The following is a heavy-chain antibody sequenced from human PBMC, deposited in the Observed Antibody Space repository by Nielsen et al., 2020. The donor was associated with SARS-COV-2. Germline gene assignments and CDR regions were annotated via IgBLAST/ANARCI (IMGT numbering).Heavy chain of an antibody. CDR1: GYTFTSYA. CDR2: INAGNGNT. CDR3: AREPDPKFWSGYYTVLSLGMKYYYYGMDV. D-gene: IGHD3-3*01. Sequence: ASVKVSCKASGYTFTSYAMHWVRQAPGQRLEWMGWINAGNGNTKYSQKFQGRVTMTTDTSTSTAYMELRSLRSDDTAVYYCAREPDPKFWSGYYTVLSLGMKYYYYGMDVWGQGTTVTVSS. V-gene: IGHV1-3*01. J-gene: IGHJ6*02.